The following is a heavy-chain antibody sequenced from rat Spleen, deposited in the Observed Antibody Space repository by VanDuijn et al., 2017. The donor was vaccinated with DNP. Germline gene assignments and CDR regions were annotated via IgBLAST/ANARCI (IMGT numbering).Heavy chain of an antibody. V-gene: IGHV5-29*01. D-gene: IGHD1-12*01. J-gene: IGHJ4*01. CDR3: ARHRTIMPYYYSMDA. Sequence: EVQLVESGGGLVQPGRSLKLSCAASGFTFSNYGMAWVRQAPTKGLEWVATIIYDGRDTYYRDSVKGRFTISRDNARSTLFLHIDSLRSEDTATYYCARHRTIMPYYYSMDAWGQGASVTVSS. CDR1: GFTFSNYG. CDR2: IIYDGRDT.